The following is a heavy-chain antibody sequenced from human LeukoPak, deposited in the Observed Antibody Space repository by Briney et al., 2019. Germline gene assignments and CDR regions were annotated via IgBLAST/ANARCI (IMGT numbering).Heavy chain of an antibody. CDR3: ARGGQWLVYRYFDY. D-gene: IGHD6-19*01. Sequence: SVKVSCKASGGTFSSYAISWVRQAPGQGLEWMGGIIPIFGTANYAQKFQGRVTITADESTSTAYMELSSLRSEDTAVYYCARGGQWLVYRYFDYWGQGTLVTVSS. V-gene: IGHV1-69*13. CDR1: GGTFSSYA. CDR2: IIPIFGTA. J-gene: IGHJ4*02.